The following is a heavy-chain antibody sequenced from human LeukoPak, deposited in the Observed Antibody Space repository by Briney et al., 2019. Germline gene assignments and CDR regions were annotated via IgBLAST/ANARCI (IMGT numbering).Heavy chain of an antibody. Sequence: GGSLRLSCAASGFTFSTYWMRWVRQAPGKGLEWVSTISDNGGSTYYADSVKGRFTISRDNSKNTLYLQINSLRVDDTAVYYCAKPTPDSVSCIFDYWGQGTLVTVSS. D-gene: IGHD6-13*01. J-gene: IGHJ4*02. V-gene: IGHV3-23*01. CDR1: GFTFSTYW. CDR2: ISDNGGST. CDR3: AKPTPDSVSCIFDY.